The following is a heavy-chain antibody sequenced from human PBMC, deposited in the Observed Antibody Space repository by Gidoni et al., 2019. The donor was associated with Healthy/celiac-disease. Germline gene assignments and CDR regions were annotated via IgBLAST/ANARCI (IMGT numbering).Heavy chain of an antibody. CDR2: ISYDGSNK. D-gene: IGHD6-6*01. Sequence: QVQLVESGGGVVQPGRSLRLSCAASGFTFSSYAMHWVRQAPGKGLEWVAVISYDGSNKYYADSVKGRFTISRDNSKNTLYLQMNSLRAEDTAVYYCARLDMYSSSLLGGADFDYWGQGTLVTVSS. CDR3: ARLDMYSSSLLGGADFDY. CDR1: GFTFSSYA. J-gene: IGHJ4*02. V-gene: IGHV3-30*04.